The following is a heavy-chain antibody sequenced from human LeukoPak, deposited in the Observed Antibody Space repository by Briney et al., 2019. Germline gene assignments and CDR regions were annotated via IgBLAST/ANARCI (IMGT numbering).Heavy chain of an antibody. V-gene: IGHV5-51*01. CDR3: ARGHQRARPNWLFDH. J-gene: IGHJ2*01. D-gene: IGHD2-2*01. CDR1: GDSFTNYW. Sequence: GESLKIPCQDSGDSFTNYWICWVRQMPGEGLEWMWVIYLGDSDTRYSPSFQGQITISSDKSIGTAYLQWSTLKASDTAIYYSARGHQRARPNWLFDHWGRGTLVIVSP. CDR2: IYLGDSDT.